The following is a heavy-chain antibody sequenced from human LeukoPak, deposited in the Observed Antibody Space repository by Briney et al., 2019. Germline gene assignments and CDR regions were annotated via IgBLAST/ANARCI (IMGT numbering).Heavy chain of an antibody. Sequence: QAGGSLRLSCAASGFTFSSYWMSWVRQAPGKGLEWVANIKQDRSEKYYVDSVKGRFTISRDNAKNSLDLQMNSLRAEDTAVYYCARSSRELGGYAPWELMHPFDYWGQGTLVTVSS. V-gene: IGHV3-7*01. CDR1: GFTFSSYW. D-gene: IGHD1-7*01. CDR2: IKQDRSEK. J-gene: IGHJ4*02. CDR3: ARSSRELGGYAPWELMHPFDY.